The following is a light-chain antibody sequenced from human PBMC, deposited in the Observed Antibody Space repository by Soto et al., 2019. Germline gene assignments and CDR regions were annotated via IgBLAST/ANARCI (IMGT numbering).Light chain of an antibody. Sequence: QSALTQPASVSGSPGQSITISCTGTSSEVGGYNYVSWYQHHPGKAPKLMIYDVSNRPSGVSNRFSGSKSGNTASLSIFGFQLEDDAVYYCSSYRSSNTRQIVCVSGTKFTVL. V-gene: IGLV2-14*03. CDR3: SSYRSSNTRQIV. CDR1: SSEVGGYNY. CDR2: DVS. J-gene: IGLJ1*01.